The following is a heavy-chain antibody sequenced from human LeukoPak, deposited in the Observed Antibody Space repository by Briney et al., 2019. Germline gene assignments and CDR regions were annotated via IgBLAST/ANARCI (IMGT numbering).Heavy chain of an antibody. V-gene: IGHV3-43*02. J-gene: IGHJ6*03. Sequence: GGSLRLSCAASGFTFDDYAMHWVRQAPGKGLEWVSLISGDGGSTYYADSVKGRFTISRDNSKNSLYLQMNSLRTEDTALYYCAKIGLGGDYSASFEFDPEKYYYYYMDVWGKGTTVTVSS. CDR3: AKIGLGGDYSASFEFDPEKYYYYYMDV. CDR2: ISGDGGST. D-gene: IGHD4-17*01. CDR1: GFTFDDYA.